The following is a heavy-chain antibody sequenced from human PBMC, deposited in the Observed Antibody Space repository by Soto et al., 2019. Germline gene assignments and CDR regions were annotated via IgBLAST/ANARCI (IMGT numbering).Heavy chain of an antibody. CDR3: AKGVGSTRKTLAS. V-gene: IGHV3-23*01. Sequence: GGSLRLSCAASGFTFSSYAMTWVRQAPGKGLEYVSSITGSGAGTVYADSVKGRFTISRDNSKNTLYLQMNSLRAEDTAVYYCAKGVGSTRKTLASRGQGTLVIVSS. CDR2: ITGSGAGT. CDR1: GFTFSSYA. D-gene: IGHD2-2*01. J-gene: IGHJ4*02.